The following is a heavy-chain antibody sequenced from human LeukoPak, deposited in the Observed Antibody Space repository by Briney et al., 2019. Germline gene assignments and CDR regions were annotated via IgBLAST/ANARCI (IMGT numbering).Heavy chain of an antibody. J-gene: IGHJ4*02. D-gene: IGHD1-14*01. CDR3: ARVREGNHLHQFYLDS. Sequence: PSETLSLTCSVSDASIKTYYWTWIRQPPGKGLEYIGCIYSRGSPKHNPSLKSRVTLSVDTSKNQFSLNLRSVTAADTAVYYCARVREGNHLHQFYLDSWGQGIRVTVSS. CDR2: IYSRGSP. CDR1: DASIKTYY. V-gene: IGHV4-59*13.